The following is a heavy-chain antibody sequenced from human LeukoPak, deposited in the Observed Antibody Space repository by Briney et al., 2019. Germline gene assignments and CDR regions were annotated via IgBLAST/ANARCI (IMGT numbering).Heavy chain of an antibody. Sequence: GGSLRLSCAASGFTFSSYWMSWVRQAPGKGLEGVANIKQDGSEKYYVDSVKGRFTISRDNAKNSLHLQMNSLRAEDTAVYYCARRFRDWGNAFDIWGQGTMVTVSS. D-gene: IGHD3/OR15-3a*01. CDR3: ARRFRDWGNAFDI. CDR1: GFTFSSYW. V-gene: IGHV3-7*01. CDR2: IKQDGSEK. J-gene: IGHJ3*02.